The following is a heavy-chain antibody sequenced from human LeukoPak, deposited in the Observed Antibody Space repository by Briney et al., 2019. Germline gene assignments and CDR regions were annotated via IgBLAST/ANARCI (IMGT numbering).Heavy chain of an antibody. D-gene: IGHD2-2*01. V-gene: IGHV4-34*01. J-gene: IGHJ4*02. Sequence: SETLSLTCAVYGGSFSGYYWSWIRQPPGKGLEWIGEINHSGSTNYNPSLKSRVTISVDTSKNQFSLKLSSVTAADTAVYYCARGGRRRYCSGTSCERSFDCWGQGTLVTVSS. CDR3: ARGGRRRYCSGTSCERSFDC. CDR2: INHSGST. CDR1: GGSFSGYY.